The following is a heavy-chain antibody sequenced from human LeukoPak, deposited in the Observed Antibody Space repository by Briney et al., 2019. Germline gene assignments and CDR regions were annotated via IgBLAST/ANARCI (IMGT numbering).Heavy chain of an antibody. J-gene: IGHJ4*02. CDR2: IKHDGSEK. D-gene: IGHD3-3*02. CDR1: GFTFSSYW. V-gene: IGHV3-7*05. CDR3: ARNHFLDY. Sequence: PGGSLRLSCAASGFTFSSYWMSWVRHTPGKGLEWVANIKHDGSEKHYVDSVKGRFTISRDNAKNSLYLQMNSLRAEDTAVYYCARNHFLDYWGQGTLVTVSS.